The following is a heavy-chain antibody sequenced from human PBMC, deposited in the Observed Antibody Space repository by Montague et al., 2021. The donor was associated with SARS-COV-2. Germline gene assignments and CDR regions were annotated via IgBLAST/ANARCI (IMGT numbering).Heavy chain of an antibody. CDR3: ARDVYYYDSSGYYYGRYYYYGMDV. D-gene: IGHD3-22*01. J-gene: IGHJ6*02. CDR1: GFTFSSYG. Sequence: SLRLSCSASGFTFSSYGMHWVRQAPGKGLEWVAAIWYDGSNKYYXDSVKGRFTISRDNSKNTLYLQMNSLRAEDTAVYYCARDVYYYDSSGYYYGRYYYYGMDVWGQGTTVTVSS. V-gene: IGHV3-33*01. CDR2: IWYDGSNK.